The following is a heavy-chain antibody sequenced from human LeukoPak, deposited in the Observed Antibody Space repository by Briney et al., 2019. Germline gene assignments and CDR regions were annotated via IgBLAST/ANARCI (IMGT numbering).Heavy chain of an antibody. D-gene: IGHD4-11*01. Sequence: GGSLRLSCAASGFTFSTYWMHWVRQAPGKGLEWVAVIWSDGSNRFYAGSVKGRFTISRDNSQNTVFLQMNSLRVEDTAMYYRARDAQRGFDYSNSLEYWGHGTLVTVSS. V-gene: IGHV3-33*08. CDR2: IWSDGSNR. J-gene: IGHJ4*01. CDR1: GFTFSTYW. CDR3: ARDAQRGFDYSNSLEY.